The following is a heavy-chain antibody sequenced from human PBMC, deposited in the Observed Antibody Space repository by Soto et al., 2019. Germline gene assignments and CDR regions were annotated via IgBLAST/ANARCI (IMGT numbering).Heavy chain of an antibody. CDR1: GYSSISLH. V-gene: IGHV1-8*01. Sequence: ASVKVSCKASGYSSISLHFNWVRQATGQGLAWIGWMNPHSGDTGFVQRFQGRVTMTRNTSINTAYVELRSLRSQDTAVYYCARGSPGPVDHWGQGTQVTVS. CDR3: ARGSPGPVDH. J-gene: IGHJ4*02. CDR2: MNPHSGDT. D-gene: IGHD3-10*01.